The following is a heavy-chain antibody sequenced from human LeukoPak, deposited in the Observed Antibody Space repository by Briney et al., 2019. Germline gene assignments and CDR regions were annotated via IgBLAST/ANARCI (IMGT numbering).Heavy chain of an antibody. D-gene: IGHD3-10*01. CDR3: ARTYYYGSGSFYS. V-gene: IGHV3-21*01. J-gene: IGHJ4*02. CDR2: IGGSGSSI. Sequence: GGSLRLSCAASGFTFSTYPMNWVRQAPGKGLEWVSSIGGSGSSIFYADSVKGRFTISRDNAKNSLYLQMSSLRAEDTAVYYCARTYYYGSGSFYSWGQGTLVTVSS. CDR1: GFTFSTYP.